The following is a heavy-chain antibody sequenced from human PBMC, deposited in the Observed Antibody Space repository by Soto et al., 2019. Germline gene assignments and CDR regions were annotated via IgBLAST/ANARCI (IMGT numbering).Heavy chain of an antibody. CDR1: GFTFSTHA. CDR3: VKGNYYGGNSAFDH. J-gene: IGHJ4*02. D-gene: IGHD4-17*01. Sequence: GGSLRLSCAASGFTFSTHAMGWVRQPPGKGLQCVSAISGNGHNIYYANSVKGRFTISRDNSKNTLYLRVNSLKAEDTAIYYCVKGNYYGGNSAFDHWGQGALVTVSS. CDR2: ISGNGHNI. V-gene: IGHV3-23*01.